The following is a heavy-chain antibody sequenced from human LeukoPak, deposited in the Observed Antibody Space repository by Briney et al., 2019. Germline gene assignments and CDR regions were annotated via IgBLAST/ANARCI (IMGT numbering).Heavy chain of an antibody. CDR1: GFTFSNHG. CDR3: AKESSTGSRYSFDL. D-gene: IGHD1-1*01. Sequence: GRSLRLSCAASGFTFSNHGMHWVRQAPGKGLEWVAVVSYDGTVDYYADSVKDRFTISRDNSKNTLSLQMNSLRGEDTAVYYCAKESSTGSRYSFDLWGQGSLVSVSS. CDR2: VSYDGTVD. V-gene: IGHV3-30*18. J-gene: IGHJ4*02.